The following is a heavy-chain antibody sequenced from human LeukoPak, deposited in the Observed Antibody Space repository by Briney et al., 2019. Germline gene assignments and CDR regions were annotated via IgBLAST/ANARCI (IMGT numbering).Heavy chain of an antibody. CDR2: ISSSSSYI. D-gene: IGHD1-26*01. Sequence: AGSLRLSCAASGFTFSSYSMNWVRQAPGKGLEWVSSISSSSSYIYYADSVKGRFTICRDNAKNSLYLQMNSLRAEDTAVYYCARDSGELLYDYYYYGMDVWGQGTTVTVPS. CDR3: ARDSGELLYDYYYYGMDV. CDR1: GFTFSSYS. V-gene: IGHV3-21*01. J-gene: IGHJ6*02.